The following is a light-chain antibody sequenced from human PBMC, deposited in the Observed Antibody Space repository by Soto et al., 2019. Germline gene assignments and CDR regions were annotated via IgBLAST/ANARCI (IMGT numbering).Light chain of an antibody. CDR3: QQSYNSPQT. CDR2: AAS. Sequence: DIQMTQSPSSLSASVGDEVTITCRASQTIMTYLNWYQLKPGKPPRLLIYAASSLQSGVPSRFSGSGSGTDFTLTISSLQPEDFETYSCQQSYNSPQTLGRGTKVDI. V-gene: IGKV1-39*01. CDR1: QTIMTY. J-gene: IGKJ1*01.